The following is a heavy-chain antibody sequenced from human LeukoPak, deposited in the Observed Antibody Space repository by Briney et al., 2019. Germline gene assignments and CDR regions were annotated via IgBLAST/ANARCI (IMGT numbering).Heavy chain of an antibody. D-gene: IGHD3-9*01. J-gene: IGHJ5*02. V-gene: IGHV4-38-2*02. Sequence: SETLSLTCTVSGYSISSGYYWGWIRQPPGKGLEWIGSIYHSGSTYYNPSLKSRVTISVDTSKNQFSLKLSSVTAADTAVYYCARGDYDILTGPSSSNWFDPWGQGTLVTVSS. CDR1: GYSISSGYY. CDR3: ARGDYDILTGPSSSNWFDP. CDR2: IYHSGST.